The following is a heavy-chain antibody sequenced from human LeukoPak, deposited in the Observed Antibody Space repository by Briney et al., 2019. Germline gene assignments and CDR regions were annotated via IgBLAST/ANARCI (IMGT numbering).Heavy chain of an antibody. CDR1: GFTSSSYT. D-gene: IGHD3-10*01. CDR2: ISDDGSNK. CDR3: ARDLAPGSGTYYDDAFDI. Sequence: GGSLRLSCAASGFTSSSYTIYWVRQAPGKGLEWVAVISDDGSNKYYADSVKGRFTISRDNSKNTLFLQMNSLRAEDTAVYYCARDLAPGSGTYYDDAFDIWGQGTMVTVSS. V-gene: IGHV3-30-3*01. J-gene: IGHJ3*02.